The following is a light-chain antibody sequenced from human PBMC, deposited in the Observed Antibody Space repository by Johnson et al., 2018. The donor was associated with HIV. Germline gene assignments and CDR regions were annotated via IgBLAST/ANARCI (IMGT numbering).Light chain of an antibody. J-gene: IGLJ1*01. CDR3: GTWDNSLTAYG. CDR1: TSKIENNY. V-gene: IGLV1-51*01. CDR2: DNT. Sequence: QSVLTQPPSVSAAPGQKVTISCSGNTSKIENNYVSWYQQFPERAPKLLIYDNTKRPSGIPDRFSGSTSDASAPLAITGLQPGDSADYYCGTWDNSLTAYGFGTGTKVTV.